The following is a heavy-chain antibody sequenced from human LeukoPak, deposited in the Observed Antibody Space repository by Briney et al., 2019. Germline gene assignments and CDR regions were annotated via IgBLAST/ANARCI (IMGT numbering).Heavy chain of an antibody. D-gene: IGHD2-15*01. J-gene: IGHJ4*02. CDR2: IKQDGSEK. V-gene: IGHV3-7*01. Sequence: GGSLRLSCAASRFTFSNYWMSWVRQAPGKGLEWVAKIKQDGSEKYYVDSVKGRFTISRDNAKNSLYLQMNSLRADDTAVYYCARGYCTGGSCSKYDYWGQGTLVTVSS. CDR3: ARGYCTGGSCSKYDY. CDR1: RFTFSNYW.